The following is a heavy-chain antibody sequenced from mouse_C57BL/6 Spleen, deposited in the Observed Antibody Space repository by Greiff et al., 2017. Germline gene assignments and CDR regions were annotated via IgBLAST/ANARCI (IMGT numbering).Heavy chain of an antibody. CDR2: ISSGSSTI. CDR3: AREDGSYFDY. J-gene: IGHJ2*01. V-gene: IGHV5-17*01. CDR1: GFTFSDYG. D-gene: IGHD1-1*01. Sequence: DVKLQESGGGLVKPGGSLKLSCAASGFTFSDYGMHWVRQAPEKGLEWVAYISSGSSTIYYADTVKGRFTISRDNAKNTLFLQMTSLRSEDTAMYYCAREDGSYFDYWGQGTTLTVSS.